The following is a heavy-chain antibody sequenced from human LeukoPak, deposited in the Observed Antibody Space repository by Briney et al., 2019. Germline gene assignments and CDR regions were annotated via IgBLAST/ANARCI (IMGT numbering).Heavy chain of an antibody. J-gene: IGHJ4*02. CDR1: GGSTSIYY. CDR3: VRDRELNY. V-gene: IGHV4-59*01. D-gene: IGHD1-26*01. Sequence: SDTLSLTCTVSGGSTSIYYWSWIRQPPGKGLEWIGYIYNSGSTDYNPSLKSRVTISADSSKNQFSLRLSSVTAADTAVYYCVRDRELNYWGQGTLVTVSS. CDR2: IYNSGST.